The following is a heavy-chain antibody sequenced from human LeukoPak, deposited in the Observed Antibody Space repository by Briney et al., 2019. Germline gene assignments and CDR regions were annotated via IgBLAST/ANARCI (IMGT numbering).Heavy chain of an antibody. V-gene: IGHV4-30-4*08. J-gene: IGHJ4*02. Sequence: PSQTLSLTCTVSGGSISSGDYYWSWIRQPPGKGLEWIGYIYYSGSTYYNPSLKSRVTISVDTSKYQFSLKLSSVTAADTAVYYCARKEQLADYFDYWGQGTLVTVSS. D-gene: IGHD6-6*01. CDR3: ARKEQLADYFDY. CDR2: IYYSGST. CDR1: GGSISSGDYY.